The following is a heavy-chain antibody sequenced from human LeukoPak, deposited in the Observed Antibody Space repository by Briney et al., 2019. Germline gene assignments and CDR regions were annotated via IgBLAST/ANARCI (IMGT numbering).Heavy chain of an antibody. CDR3: ARDSTSFKAPFDK. J-gene: IGHJ4*02. CDR2: IKQDGSEK. D-gene: IGHD2-2*01. CDR1: GFTFSSYS. Sequence: PGGSLRLSCAASGFTFSSYSMNWVRQGPGKGLEWVATIKQDGSEKHYVDSVKGRFTISRDNAKNSLFLQMESLRAEDTAVYYCARDSTSFKAPFDKWGQGALITVSS. V-gene: IGHV3-7*01.